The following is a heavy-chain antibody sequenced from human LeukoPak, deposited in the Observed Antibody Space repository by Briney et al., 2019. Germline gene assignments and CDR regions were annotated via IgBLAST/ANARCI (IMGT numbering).Heavy chain of an antibody. CDR2: INPNSGGT. Sequence: ASVKVSCKASGYTFTDYFIHWVRQAPGQGLEWMGWINPNSGGTDYAQKFQGRVTMTRDTSITTAYMELSRLRSDDTAVYYCASLVVVAANYYFDYWGQGTLVTVSS. J-gene: IGHJ4*02. V-gene: IGHV1-2*02. D-gene: IGHD2-15*01. CDR1: GYTFTDYF. CDR3: ASLVVVAANYYFDY.